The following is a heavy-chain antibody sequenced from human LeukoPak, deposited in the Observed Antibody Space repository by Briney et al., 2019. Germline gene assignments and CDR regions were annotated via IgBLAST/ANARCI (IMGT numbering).Heavy chain of an antibody. CDR3: TKGPEWFGVNVDY. CDR1: RYTFSDYY. CDR2: INPNSGAS. J-gene: IGHJ4*02. V-gene: IGHV1-2*02. Sequence: GASVKVSCKASRYTFSDYYIYWVRQAPGQGLEWMGWINPNSGASNYAQKLQGRVTMTTDTSTSTAHMELRSLRTDDTAVYYCTKGPEWFGVNVDYWGQGTLVTVSS. D-gene: IGHD3-10*01.